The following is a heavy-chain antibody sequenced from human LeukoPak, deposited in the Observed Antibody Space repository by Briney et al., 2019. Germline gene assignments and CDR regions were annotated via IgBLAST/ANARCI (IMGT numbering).Heavy chain of an antibody. J-gene: IGHJ4*02. D-gene: IGHD2-21*01. CDR3: VRDRSRLIY. V-gene: IGHV3-7*01. CDR1: GFTFSSFW. CDR2: IKEDGSEK. Sequence: PGGSLRLSCAASGFTFSSFWMSWVRQAPGKGLEWVAAIKEDGSEKNYVDSVKGRFTISRDNAKNSLFLQMNSLRPEDTAVYYCVRDRSRLIYWGQGTQVTVSS.